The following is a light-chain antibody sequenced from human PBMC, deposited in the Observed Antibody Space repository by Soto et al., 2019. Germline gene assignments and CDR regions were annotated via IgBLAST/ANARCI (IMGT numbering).Light chain of an antibody. J-gene: IGLJ1*01. V-gene: IGLV2-14*01. CDR3: SSYTSSSPLSV. Sequence: QSALTQPASVSGSPGQSITISCTGTSSDVGGYNYVSWYQQHPGKAPKLMIYEVSNRPSGVSNRFSGSKSGNTASLTISGLQAEDEADYYCSSYTSSSPLSVFGTGTKGTVL. CDR1: SSDVGGYNY. CDR2: EVS.